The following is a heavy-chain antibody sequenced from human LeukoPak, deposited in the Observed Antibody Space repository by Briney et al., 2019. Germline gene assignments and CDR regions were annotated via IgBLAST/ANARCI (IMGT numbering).Heavy chain of an antibody. J-gene: IGHJ4*02. D-gene: IGHD2-8*01. CDR1: GFTFSSYW. CDR3: AKDHSAWHTKTPDY. CDR2: IKQDGSEK. Sequence: GGSLRLSCAASGFTFSSYWTSWVRQAPGKGLEWVANIKQDGSEKYYVDSVKGRFTISRDNAKNSLYLQMNSLRAEDTAVYYCAKDHSAWHTKTPDYWGQGTLVTVSS. V-gene: IGHV3-7*01.